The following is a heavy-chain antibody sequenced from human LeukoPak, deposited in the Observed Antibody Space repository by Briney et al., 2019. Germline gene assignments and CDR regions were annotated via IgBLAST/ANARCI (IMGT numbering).Heavy chain of an antibody. V-gene: IGHV3-21*01. Sequence: GGSLRLPCAGSGFTFSSYSMNWVRQAPGKGLEWVSSISSSYNYIYYADSVKGRFTISRDNAKNSLYLQMNSLRAEDTAVYYCARDLGVIVHQSDYWGQGTLVTVSS. CDR1: GFTFSSYS. D-gene: IGHD3-16*02. CDR2: ISSSYNYI. J-gene: IGHJ4*02. CDR3: ARDLGVIVHQSDY.